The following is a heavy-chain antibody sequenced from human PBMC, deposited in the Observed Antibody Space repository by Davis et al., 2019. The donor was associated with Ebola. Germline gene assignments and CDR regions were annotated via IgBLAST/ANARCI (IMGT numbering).Heavy chain of an antibody. CDR3: ARQVAVAGTGWFDP. J-gene: IGHJ5*02. D-gene: IGHD6-19*01. CDR1: GGSISSSSYY. Sequence: LSCTVSGGSISSSSYYWGWIRQPPGKGLEWIGSIYYSGSTYYNPSLKSRVTISVDTSKNQFSLKLSSVTAADTAVYYCARQVAVAGTGWFDPWGQGTLVTVSS. V-gene: IGHV4-39*01. CDR2: IYYSGST.